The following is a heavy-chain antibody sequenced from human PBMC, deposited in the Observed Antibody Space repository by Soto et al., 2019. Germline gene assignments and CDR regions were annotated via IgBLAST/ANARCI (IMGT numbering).Heavy chain of an antibody. V-gene: IGHV4-59*01. CDR1: GGSISSYY. CDR2: IYYSGST. D-gene: IGHD6-25*01. CDR3: ARPHGGSSGWDNWFDP. J-gene: IGHJ5*02. Sequence: QVQLQESGPGLVKPSETLSLTCTVSGGSISSYYWSWIRQPPGKGLEWIGYIYYSGSTNYNPSLKRRVTTAVNSXKXKCSLKLSSVTAADPAVYYCARPHGGSSGWDNWFDPWGQGTLVTVSS.